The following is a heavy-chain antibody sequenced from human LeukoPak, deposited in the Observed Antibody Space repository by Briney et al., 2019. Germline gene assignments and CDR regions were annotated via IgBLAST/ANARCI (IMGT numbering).Heavy chain of an antibody. D-gene: IGHD3-10*01. CDR3: ARLRRGTYYYGSGSSEPDY. V-gene: IGHV4-31*03. J-gene: IGHJ4*02. CDR1: GGSISSGGYY. CDR2: IYYSGSI. Sequence: SETLSLTCTVSGGSISSGGYYWSWIRQHPGKGLEWIGYIYYSGSIYYNPSLKSRVTISVDTSKNQFSLELSSVTAADTAVYYCARLRRGTYYYGSGSSEPDYWGQGTLVTVSS.